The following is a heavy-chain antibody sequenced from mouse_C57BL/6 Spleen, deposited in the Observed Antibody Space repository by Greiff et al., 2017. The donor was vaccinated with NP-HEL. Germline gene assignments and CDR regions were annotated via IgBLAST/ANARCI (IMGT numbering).Heavy chain of an antibody. Sequence: QVQLQQPGAELVRPGSSVKLSCKASGYTFTSYWMHWVKQRPIQGLEWIGNIDPSDSETHYNQKFKDKATLTVDKSSSTAYMQLSSLPSEDSAVYYCARSRGERDYWGQGTTLTVSS. J-gene: IGHJ2*01. CDR2: IDPSDSET. CDR1: GYTFTSYW. CDR3: ARSRGERDY. V-gene: IGHV1-52*01.